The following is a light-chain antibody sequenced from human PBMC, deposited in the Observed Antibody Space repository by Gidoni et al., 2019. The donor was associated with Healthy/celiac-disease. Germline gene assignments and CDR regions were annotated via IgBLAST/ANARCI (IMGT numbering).Light chain of an antibody. J-gene: IGKJ3*01. Sequence: DIVLPQSPLSLLVTPGEPASISCRSSQSLLHSNGYNYLDWYLQKPGQSPQLLIYLGSNRASGVPDRFSGRGSGTDFTLKISRVEAEDVGVYYWMQALQTPRTFGHGTKVDIK. CDR1: QSLLHSNGYNY. CDR3: MQALQTPRT. CDR2: LGS. V-gene: IGKV2-28*01.